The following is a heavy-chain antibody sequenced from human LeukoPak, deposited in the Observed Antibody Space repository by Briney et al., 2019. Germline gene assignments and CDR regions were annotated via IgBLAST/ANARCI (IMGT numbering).Heavy chain of an antibody. J-gene: IGHJ5*02. CDR1: GGSISSSSYY. CDR3: VRDQGTWWFDP. CDR2: IYYSGST. D-gene: IGHD1-1*01. Sequence: SETLSLICTVSGGSISSSSYYWGWIRQPPGKGLEWIGSIYYSGSTYYNPSLKSRVTISVDTSKNQFSLKLSSVTAADTAVYYCVRDQGTWWFDPWGQGTLVTVSS. V-gene: IGHV4-39*07.